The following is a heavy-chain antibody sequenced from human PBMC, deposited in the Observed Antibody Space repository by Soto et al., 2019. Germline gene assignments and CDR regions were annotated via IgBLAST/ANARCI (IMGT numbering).Heavy chain of an antibody. V-gene: IGHV4-31*03. CDR1: GGSISSGGYD. D-gene: IGHD3-3*01. CDR2: FYYSGNT. CDR3: ATTPAGFYTKGAFDI. Sequence: SETLSLTCIVSGGSISSGGYDWSWIRQHPGKGLEWIGYFYYSGNTYYNPSLKSRVTISLDTSKNQFSLKLSSVTAADTAVYYCATTPAGFYTKGAFDIWGRGTMVTV. J-gene: IGHJ3*02.